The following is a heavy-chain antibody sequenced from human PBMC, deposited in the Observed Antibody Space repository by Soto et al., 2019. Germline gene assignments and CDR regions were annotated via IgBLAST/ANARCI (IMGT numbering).Heavy chain of an antibody. V-gene: IGHV1-69*06. Sequence: QVRLVQSGAEVKKPGSSVKVSCKAPGGTFSSYAISWVRQAPGQGLEWMGGIIPIFGTANDAQKFQGRVTITADKSTSTAYMELSSLRSEDTAVYYCATLGGTAMVKIDYWGQGTLVTVSS. CDR1: GGTFSSYA. J-gene: IGHJ4*02. CDR3: ATLGGTAMVKIDY. CDR2: IIPIFGTA. D-gene: IGHD5-18*01.